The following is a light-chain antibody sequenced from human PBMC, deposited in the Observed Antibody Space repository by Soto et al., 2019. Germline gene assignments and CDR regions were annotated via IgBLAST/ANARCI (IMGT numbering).Light chain of an antibody. V-gene: IGKV3-20*01. J-gene: IGKJ1*01. CDR1: QSITSSF. CDR2: DTS. Sequence: VVLTQSPGTLSLSPGERATLSCRASQSITSSFLAWYQQKPGQAPRLLIYDTSGRVTGIPDRFSGSGSGTDFTLTISRLEPEDFAVYYCQQYGSSAWAFGQGTKVEIK. CDR3: QQYGSSAWA.